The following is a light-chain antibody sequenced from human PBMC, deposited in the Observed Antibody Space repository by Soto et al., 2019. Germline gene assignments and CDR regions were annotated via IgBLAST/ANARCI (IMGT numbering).Light chain of an antibody. CDR1: QSVSSNY. CDR2: GAS. V-gene: IGKV3-20*01. Sequence: EIVLTQSPGTLSLSPGDRATLSCRASQSVSSNYLAWYQQKPGQAPRLLIYGASRGAAGIPDRFSGSGSGTDFTLTISRLELEDFAVYFCQHYGRSPMFTFGQGTKLEV. J-gene: IGKJ2*01. CDR3: QHYGRSPMFT.